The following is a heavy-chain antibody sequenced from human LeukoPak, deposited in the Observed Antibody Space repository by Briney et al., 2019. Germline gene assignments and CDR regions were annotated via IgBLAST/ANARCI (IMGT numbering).Heavy chain of an antibody. J-gene: IGHJ6*03. D-gene: IGHD3-10*01. CDR2: ISGSGGST. V-gene: IGHV3-23*01. CDR3: AKGAKITMVRGYSMDV. CDR1: GFTFSSYA. Sequence: GGSLRLSCAASGFTFSSYAMSWVRQAPGKGLEWVSAISGSGGSTYYADYVKGRFTISRDNSKNTLYLQMNSLRAEDTAVYYCAKGAKITMVRGYSMDVWGKGTTVTVSS.